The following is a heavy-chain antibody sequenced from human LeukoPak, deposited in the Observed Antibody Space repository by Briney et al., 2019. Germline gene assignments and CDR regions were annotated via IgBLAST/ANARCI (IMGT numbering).Heavy chain of an antibody. CDR3: ASSYDSSGYYSNPPLDY. Sequence: GGTLRLSCAASGFTFDNYAMSWVRQAPGKGLEWVSGISGSGVNTFYADSVKGRFTISRDNSKNTLYLQMNSLRAEDTAVYYCASSYDSSGYYSNPPLDYWGQGTLVTVSS. V-gene: IGHV3-23*01. CDR2: ISGSGVNT. CDR1: GFTFDNYA. J-gene: IGHJ4*02. D-gene: IGHD3-22*01.